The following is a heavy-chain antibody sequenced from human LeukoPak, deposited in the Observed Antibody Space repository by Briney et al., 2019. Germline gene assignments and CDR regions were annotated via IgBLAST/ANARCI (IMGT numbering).Heavy chain of an antibody. J-gene: IGHJ4*02. CDR2: ISAHNGDT. CDR1: GYTFTSYG. CDR3: AAVYGSGSSVDY. Sequence: ASVKVSCKASGYTFTSYGISWVRQAPGQGLEWMGWISAHNGDTHYAQKLQGRVTVTTDTSASTAYMEVRSLRSDDTAVYYCAAVYGSGSSVDYWGQGTLVTVSS. V-gene: IGHV1-18*01. D-gene: IGHD3-10*01.